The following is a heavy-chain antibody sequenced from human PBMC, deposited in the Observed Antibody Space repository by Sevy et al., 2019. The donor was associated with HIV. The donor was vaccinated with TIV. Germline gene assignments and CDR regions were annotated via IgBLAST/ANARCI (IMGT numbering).Heavy chain of an antibody. Sequence: GGSLRLSCAASGFTFSSYWMHWVRRAPGKGLVWVSRINSDGTSTSYADSVKGRFTISRDNAKNTLYLQMNSLRTEDTAVYYCARGVVATGPFDYWGQGTLVTVSS. CDR1: GFTFSSYW. D-gene: IGHD2-2*01. CDR3: ARGVVATGPFDY. V-gene: IGHV3-74*01. J-gene: IGHJ4*02. CDR2: INSDGTST.